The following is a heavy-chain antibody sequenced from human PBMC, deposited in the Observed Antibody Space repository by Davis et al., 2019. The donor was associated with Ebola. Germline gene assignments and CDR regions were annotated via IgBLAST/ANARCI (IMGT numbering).Heavy chain of an antibody. CDR3: ARDRRDYYDSSGYYRYYYYGMDV. Sequence: PGGSLRLSCAASGFTFSSYEMNWVRQAPGKGLEWVSYISSSGSTIYYADSVKGRFTISRDNAKNSLYLQMNSLRAEDTAVYYCARDRRDYYDSSGYYRYYYYGMDVWGQGTTVTVSS. CDR1: GFTFSSYE. V-gene: IGHV3-48*03. D-gene: IGHD3-22*01. J-gene: IGHJ6*02. CDR2: ISSSGSTI.